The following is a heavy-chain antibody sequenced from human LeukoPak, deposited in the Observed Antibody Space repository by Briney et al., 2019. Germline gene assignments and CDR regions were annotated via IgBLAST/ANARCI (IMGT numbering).Heavy chain of an antibody. J-gene: IGHJ6*02. CDR1: GFTFTTYA. Sequence: GVSLRLSCAASGFTFTTYAMTWVPQAPGTGREWVSAISDSGGSTYYADSVKGRFTVSRDNSKNTLHLQMNSLRAEDTAVYFCAKVLKYYYNGMDVWGQGTTVTVSS. D-gene: IGHD2/OR15-2a*01. CDR2: ISDSGGST. V-gene: IGHV3-23*01. CDR3: AKVLKYYYNGMDV.